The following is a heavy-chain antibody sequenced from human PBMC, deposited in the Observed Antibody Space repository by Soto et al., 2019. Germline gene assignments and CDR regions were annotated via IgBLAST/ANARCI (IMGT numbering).Heavy chain of an antibody. CDR1: GCLVSSGIYY. J-gene: IGHJ1*01. Sequence: QVPLQGAGPGLVEPSEALVLICSGSGCLVSSGIYYWFWIRQPPGKGLEGIGYFPFRGSITYHPSLKSRVTMSLDTSKNQLSLKLSSVTAADTAVYYCGRGGDAYKMGRDWGQGTLVTVSS. CDR2: FPFRGSI. V-gene: IGHV4-61*01. D-gene: IGHD3-10*01. CDR3: GRGGDAYKMGRD.